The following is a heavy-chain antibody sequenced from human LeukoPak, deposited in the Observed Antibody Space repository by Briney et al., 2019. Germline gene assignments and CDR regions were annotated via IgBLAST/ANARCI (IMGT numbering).Heavy chain of an antibody. CDR3: ARAERLVRGVVFDY. V-gene: IGHV3-48*03. D-gene: IGHD3-10*01. CDR2: ISSSGSTI. Sequence: GGSLRLSCAASGFTFDDYAMHWVRQAPGKGLEWVSYISSSGSTIYYADSVKGRFTFSRDNAENSLYLQMNSLSAEDTAVYYCARAERLVRGVVFDYWGQGTLVTVSS. J-gene: IGHJ4*02. CDR1: GFTFDDYA.